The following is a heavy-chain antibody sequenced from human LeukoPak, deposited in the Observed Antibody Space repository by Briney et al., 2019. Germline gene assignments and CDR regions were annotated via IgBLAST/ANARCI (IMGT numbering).Heavy chain of an antibody. J-gene: IGHJ4*02. CDR2: IRYDGSSE. D-gene: IGHD6-6*01. CDR3: ARGGYSSSSVDY. Sequence: PGGSLRLSCAASGFSFSRYGMHWVRQAPGKGLEWVAFIRYDGSSEYYADSVKGRFTISRDNSMNTLYLQMNSLRGEDTAVYYCARGGYSSSSVDYWGQGTLVTVSS. CDR1: GFSFSRYG. V-gene: IGHV3-30*02.